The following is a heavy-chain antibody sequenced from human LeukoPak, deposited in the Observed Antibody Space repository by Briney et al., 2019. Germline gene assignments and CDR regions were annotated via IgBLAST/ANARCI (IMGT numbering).Heavy chain of an antibody. J-gene: IGHJ6*02. V-gene: IGHV4-59*06. Sequence: SETLSLTCTVSGGSISSYYWSWIRQHPGKGLEWIGYIYYSGSTYYNPSLKRRVTISVDKSKNQFSLKLSSVTAADTAVYYCARDPRRVAAAGSRGYGMDVWGQGTTVTVSS. D-gene: IGHD6-13*01. CDR1: GGSISSYY. CDR3: ARDPRRVAAAGSRGYGMDV. CDR2: IYYSGST.